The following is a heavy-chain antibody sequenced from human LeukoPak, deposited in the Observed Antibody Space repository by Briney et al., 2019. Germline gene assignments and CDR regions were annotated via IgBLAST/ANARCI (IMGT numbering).Heavy chain of an antibody. CDR2: INHSGST. CDR1: GGSFSGYY. D-gene: IGHD2-15*01. V-gene: IGHV4-34*01. Sequence: SETLSLTCAVYGGSFSGYYWSWIRQPPGKGLEWIGEINHSGSTNYNPSLKSRVTLSVDTSKNQFSLKLSSVTAADTAVYYCARFPTKNCSGGSCYPNLGYYYYGMDVWGKGTTVTVSS. CDR3: ARFPTKNCSGGSCYPNLGYYYYGMDV. J-gene: IGHJ6*04.